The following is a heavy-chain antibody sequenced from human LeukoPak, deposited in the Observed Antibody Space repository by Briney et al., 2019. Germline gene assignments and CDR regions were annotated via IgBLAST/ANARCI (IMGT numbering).Heavy chain of an antibody. CDR1: GASISSDGYY. V-gene: IGHV4-31*03. J-gene: IGHJ4*02. D-gene: IGHD1-26*01. CDR2: IYYTGSP. CDR3: AGWDLRRNYFDY. Sequence: PSETLSLTCSVSGASISSDGYYWSWIRQYPGMGLEWIAYIYYTGSPYYNPSLRSRVSISVDTSKNQFSLKLSSVTAADTAMYYCAGWDLRRNYFDYWGQGTLVTVSS.